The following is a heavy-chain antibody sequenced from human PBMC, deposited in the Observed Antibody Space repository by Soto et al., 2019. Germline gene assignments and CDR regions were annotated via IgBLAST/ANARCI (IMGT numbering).Heavy chain of an antibody. Sequence: PVGSLRFSCAASGFTFSTYAMSWVRQVPGKGLEWVSTISDAAGSAYYVDSVKGRFTISRDNSKKTLYLQMNSLRAEDSAVYYCARPYGRKIRDAPDLWGQGTMVTVSS. CDR3: ARPYGRKIRDAPDL. V-gene: IGHV3-23*01. CDR1: GFTFSTYA. D-gene: IGHD4-17*01. CDR2: ISDAAGSA. J-gene: IGHJ3*01.